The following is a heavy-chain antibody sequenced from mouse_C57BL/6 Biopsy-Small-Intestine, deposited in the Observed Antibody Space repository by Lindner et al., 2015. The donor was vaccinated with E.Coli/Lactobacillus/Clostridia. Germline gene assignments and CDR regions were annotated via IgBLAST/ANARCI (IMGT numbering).Heavy chain of an antibody. CDR2: ISYDGSN. Sequence: QESGPGLVKPSQSLSLTCSVTGYSITSGYYWNWIRQFPGNKLEWMGFISYDGSNNYNPSLKNRISITRDTSKNQFFLKLNSVTTEDTATYYCARADYYHNFKFAYWGQGTLVTVPA. V-gene: IGHV3-6*01. J-gene: IGHJ3*01. CDR1: GYSITSGYY. D-gene: IGHD2-1*01. CDR3: ARADYYHNFKFAY.